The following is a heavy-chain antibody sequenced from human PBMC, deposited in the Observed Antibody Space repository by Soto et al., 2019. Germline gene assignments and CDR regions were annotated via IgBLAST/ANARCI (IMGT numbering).Heavy chain of an antibody. Sequence: SETLSLTCAVYGGAFIGYYCNCIRQPPLKGLEWIVEINHGGSTNYNPSLKSRVTISLDTSKNQFSLKLSSVTAADTSVYCCARGPEYYYGGSGYVDYWGQGALVTVSS. D-gene: IGHD3-22*01. CDR1: GGAFIGYY. V-gene: IGHV4-34*01. J-gene: IGHJ4*02. CDR3: ARGPEYYYGGSGYVDY. CDR2: INHGGST.